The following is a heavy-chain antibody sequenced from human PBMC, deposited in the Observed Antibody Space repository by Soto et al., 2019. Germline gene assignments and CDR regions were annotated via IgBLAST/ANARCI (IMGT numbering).Heavy chain of an antibody. J-gene: IGHJ5*02. CDR3: ARVDYDSRYNWFDP. Sequence: SETLSLTCTVSGGSISSHYWSWIRQPPGKGLEWIGYIYYSGSTNYNPSLKSRVTISVDTSKNQFSLKLSSVTAADTAVYYCARVDYDSRYNWFDPWGQGTLVTVSS. CDR1: GGSISSHY. V-gene: IGHV4-59*11. D-gene: IGHD3-22*01. CDR2: IYYSGST.